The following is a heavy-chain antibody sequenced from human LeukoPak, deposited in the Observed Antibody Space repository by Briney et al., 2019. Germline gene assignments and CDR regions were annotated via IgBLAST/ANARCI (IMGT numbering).Heavy chain of an antibody. CDR1: GGSISSSSYY. D-gene: IGHD1-26*01. V-gene: IGHV4-39*01. Sequence: SETLSLTCTVSGGSISSSSYYWGWIRQPPGKGLEWIGSIYYSGSTYYNPSLKSRVTISVDTSKNQFSLKLSSVTAADTAVHYCARHSGSYNPRYYFDYWGQGTLVTVS. J-gene: IGHJ4*02. CDR2: IYYSGST. CDR3: ARHSGSYNPRYYFDY.